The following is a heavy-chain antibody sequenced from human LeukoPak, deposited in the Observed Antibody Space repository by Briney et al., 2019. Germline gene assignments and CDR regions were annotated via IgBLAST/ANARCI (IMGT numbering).Heavy chain of an antibody. V-gene: IGHV3-23*01. D-gene: IGHD4-23*01. J-gene: IGHJ6*02. CDR1: GFTFSSYA. CDR3: AKDSLRWSYFYYGMDV. CDR2: ISGSGGTT. Sequence: GGSLRLSCAGSGFTFSSYAMSWVRQAPGKGLEWVSAISGSGGTTYYADSVKGRFTISRDNSKNTLYLQMNSLRAEDTAVYYCAKDSLRWSYFYYGMDVWGQGTTVTVSS.